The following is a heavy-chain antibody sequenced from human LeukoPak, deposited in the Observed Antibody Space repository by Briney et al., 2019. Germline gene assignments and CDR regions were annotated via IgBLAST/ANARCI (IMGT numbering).Heavy chain of an antibody. V-gene: IGHV1-2*02. CDR2: INPKSGGT. J-gene: IGHJ4*02. CDR1: GYTFTDYY. Sequence: ASVKVSCKASGYTFTDYYMHWVRQATGQGPEWMGWINPKSGGTNYAQKFQGRVTMTRDTSINTAYMELSRLSSDDTAVYYCARDLSYYGSGSYYFDYWGQGTLVIVSS. CDR3: ARDLSYYGSGSYYFDY. D-gene: IGHD3-10*01.